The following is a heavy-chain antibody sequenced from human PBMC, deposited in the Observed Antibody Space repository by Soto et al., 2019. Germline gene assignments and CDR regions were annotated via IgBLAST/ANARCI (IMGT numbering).Heavy chain of an antibody. CDR1: GYTFTSYN. CDR2: MNPNSGNT. Sequence: GASVKVSCTASGYTFTSYNINWVRQATGQGLEWMGWMNPNSGNTGFAQKFQDRVTMTRNTSISTAYMELSSLRSEDTAVYYCARGYYDFWSGYYKNNWFDPWGQGTLVTVSS. CDR3: ARGYYDFWSGYYKNNWFDP. V-gene: IGHV1-8*01. J-gene: IGHJ5*02. D-gene: IGHD3-3*01.